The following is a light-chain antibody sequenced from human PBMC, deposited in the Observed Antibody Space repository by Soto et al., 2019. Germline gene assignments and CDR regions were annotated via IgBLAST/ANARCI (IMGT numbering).Light chain of an antibody. CDR3: CSYAAGTTF. CDR2: EGI. V-gene: IGLV2-23*03. CDR1: SSDVGTYNL. J-gene: IGLJ2*01. Sequence: QSVLTQPASVSGSPGQSITISCTGASSDVGTYNLVSWYQQHPDKAPKLIIYEGIKRPSGVSTRFSGSKSGNTASLTISGLQAEDEADYYCCSYAAGTTFFGGGTKLTVL.